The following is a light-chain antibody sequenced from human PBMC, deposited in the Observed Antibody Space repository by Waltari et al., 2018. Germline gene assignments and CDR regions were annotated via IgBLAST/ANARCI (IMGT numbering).Light chain of an antibody. Sequence: DIVMTQSPDSLAVSLGERATINCKSSQSVLSSSNNKNYIVWYQQKPGQPPKLLIYWASTREFGVPDRFSGSGSGTDFTLTISSLQAEDVAVYYCQQLHTYPITFGQGTLLEIK. CDR3: QQLHTYPIT. CDR2: WAS. J-gene: IGKJ5*01. CDR1: QSVLSSSNNKNY. V-gene: IGKV4-1*01.